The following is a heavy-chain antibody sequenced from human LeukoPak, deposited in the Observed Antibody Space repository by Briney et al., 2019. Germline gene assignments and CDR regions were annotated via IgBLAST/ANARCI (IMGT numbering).Heavy chain of an antibody. V-gene: IGHV1-69*06. Sequence: GASVKVSCKASGGTFSSYAISWVRQAPGQGLEWMGGIIPIFGTANYAQKFQGRVTITADKSTSTAYMELSSLRSEDTAVYYCARGLRFWGYYYYMDVWGKGTTVTVSS. CDR2: IIPIFGTA. CDR1: GGTFSSYA. CDR3: ARGLRFWGYYYYMDV. J-gene: IGHJ6*03. D-gene: IGHD3-3*01.